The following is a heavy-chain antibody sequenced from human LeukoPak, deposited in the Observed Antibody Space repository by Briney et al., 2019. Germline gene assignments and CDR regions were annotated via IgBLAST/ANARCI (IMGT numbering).Heavy chain of an antibody. Sequence: ASVKVSCKASGYTFTSYYMHWVRQAPGQGLEWMGIINPSGGSTSYAQKFQGRVTMTRDTSTSTVYMELSSLRSEDTAVYYCARDLVESLAATYNAFDIWGQGTMVTVSS. CDR1: GYTFTSYY. CDR2: INPSGGST. J-gene: IGHJ3*02. V-gene: IGHV1-46*01. CDR3: ARDLVESLAATYNAFDI. D-gene: IGHD2-15*01.